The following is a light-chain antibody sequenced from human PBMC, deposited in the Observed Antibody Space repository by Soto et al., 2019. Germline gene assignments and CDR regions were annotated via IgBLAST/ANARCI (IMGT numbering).Light chain of an antibody. CDR2: GAS. J-gene: IGKJ4*01. Sequence: EIVLTQSPGTLSLSPGERPTLSCRASQSVSSSYLAWYQQKPGQAPRLLIYGASSRATGIPDRFSGSGSGTDFTLTISRLEPEDFAVYYCQQYGSSLSLTFGGGTKVEIK. CDR3: QQYGSSLSLT. CDR1: QSVSSSY. V-gene: IGKV3-20*01.